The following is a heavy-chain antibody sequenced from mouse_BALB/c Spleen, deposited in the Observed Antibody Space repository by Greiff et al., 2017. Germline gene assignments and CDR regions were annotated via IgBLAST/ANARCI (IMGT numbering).Heavy chain of an antibody. CDR2: IWAGGST. D-gene: IGHD3-2*01. CDR1: GFSLTSYG. J-gene: IGHJ3*01. V-gene: IGHV2-9*02. Sequence: QVQLKESGPGLVAPSQSLSITCTVSGFSLTSYGVHWVRQPPGKGLEWLGVIWAGGSTNYNSALMSRLSISKDNSKSQVFLKMNSLQTDDTAMYYYARGRQLDAYWGQGTLVTVSA. CDR3: ARGRQLDAY.